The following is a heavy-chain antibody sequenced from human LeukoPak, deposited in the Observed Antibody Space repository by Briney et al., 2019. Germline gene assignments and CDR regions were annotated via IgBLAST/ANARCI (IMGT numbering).Heavy chain of an antibody. J-gene: IGHJ4*02. CDR1: GGSFSGYY. V-gene: IGHV4-34*01. Sequence: PSETPSLTCAVYGGSFSGYYWSWIRQPPGKGLEWIGEINHSGSTNYNPSLKSRVTISVDTSKNQFSLKLSSVTAADTAVYYCAREGYSGYSPFDYWGQGTLVTVSS. D-gene: IGHD5-12*01. CDR3: AREGYSGYSPFDY. CDR2: INHSGST.